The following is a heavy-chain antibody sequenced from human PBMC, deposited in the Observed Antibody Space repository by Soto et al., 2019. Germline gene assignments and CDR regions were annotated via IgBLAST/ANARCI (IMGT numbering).Heavy chain of an antibody. V-gene: IGHV3-15*07. Sequence: EVQLVESGGGLVKPGGSLRLSCAASGFTFNNAWMNWVRQAPGKGLEWVGRIRSNADGGTADYAAPVKGRFTISRDDSKNTLYLQMNSLKTEETAVYYCTTERYFDSSGRVNVLNFDYWGQGTLVAVSS. CDR1: GFTFNNAW. D-gene: IGHD3-22*01. CDR2: IRSNADGGTA. CDR3: TTERYFDSSGRVNVLNFDY. J-gene: IGHJ4*02.